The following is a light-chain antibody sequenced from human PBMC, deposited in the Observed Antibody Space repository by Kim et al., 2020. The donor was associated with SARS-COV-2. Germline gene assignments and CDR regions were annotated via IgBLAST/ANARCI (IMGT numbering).Light chain of an antibody. V-gene: IGLV2-14*03. Sequence: QSALTQPASVSGSPGLSITISCSGTSGDVGGYNHVSWYRQYPGKAPTLLIFDVYKRPSGLSDRFSGSKSGNTASLTISGLQAEDEAVYFCSSYTTRTHYLFGTGTKVTVL. J-gene: IGLJ1*01. CDR2: DVY. CDR3: SSYTTRTHYL. CDR1: SGDVGGYNH.